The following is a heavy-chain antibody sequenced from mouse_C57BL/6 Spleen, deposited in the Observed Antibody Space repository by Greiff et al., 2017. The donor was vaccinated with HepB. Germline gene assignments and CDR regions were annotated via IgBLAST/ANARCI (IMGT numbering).Heavy chain of an antibody. Sequence: QVQLQQSGAELVKPGASVKISCKASGYAFSSYWMNWVKQRPGKGLEWIGQIYPGDGDTNYNGKFKGKATLTADKSSSTAYMQLSSLTSEDSAVYFCARWGSSSSMDYWGQGTSVTVSS. CDR1: GYAFSSYW. CDR3: ARWGSSSSMDY. CDR2: IYPGDGDT. V-gene: IGHV1-80*01. J-gene: IGHJ4*01. D-gene: IGHD1-1*01.